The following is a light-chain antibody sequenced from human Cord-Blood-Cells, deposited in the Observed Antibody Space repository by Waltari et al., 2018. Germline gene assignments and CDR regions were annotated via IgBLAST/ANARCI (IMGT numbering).Light chain of an antibody. V-gene: IGLV1-47*01. CDR3: AAWDDSLSGHYV. J-gene: IGLJ1*01. Sequence: QSVLTQPPSASGTPGQRVTISCPGSSSNLGSNYVYWNQQLPGTAPKLLIYRNNQRPSGVPDRFSGSKSGTSASLAISGLRSEDEADYYCAAWDDSLSGHYVFGTGTKVTVL. CDR1: SSNLGSNY. CDR2: RNN.